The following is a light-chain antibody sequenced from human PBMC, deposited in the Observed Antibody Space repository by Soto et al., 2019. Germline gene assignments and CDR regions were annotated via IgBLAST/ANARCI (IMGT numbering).Light chain of an antibody. CDR3: QQYGSTPTT. J-gene: IGKJ2*01. Sequence: EIVLTQSPATLSLSPGERATLSYRASQTVGSTYLAWYQQKPGQAPRLLIYGASSRATGIPKRFSGSGSETDFTLTISSLEPEDFAVYFCQQYGSTPTTFGQGTRLEIK. V-gene: IGKV3-20*01. CDR2: GAS. CDR1: QTVGSTY.